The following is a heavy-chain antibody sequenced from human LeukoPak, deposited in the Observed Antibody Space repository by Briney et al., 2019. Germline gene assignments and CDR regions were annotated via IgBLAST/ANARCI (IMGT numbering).Heavy chain of an antibody. J-gene: IGHJ5*02. D-gene: IGHD3-10*01. V-gene: IGHV4-39*01. CDR2: IYYSGST. CDR3: ARREPGSYSNWFDP. CDR1: GGSISSSSYY. Sequence: PSETLSLTCTVSGGSISSSSYYWGWIRQPPGKGLEWIGSIYYSGSTYYNPSLKSRVTISVDTSKNQFSLKLNSVTAADTAVYYCARREPGSYSNWFDPWGQGTLVTVSS.